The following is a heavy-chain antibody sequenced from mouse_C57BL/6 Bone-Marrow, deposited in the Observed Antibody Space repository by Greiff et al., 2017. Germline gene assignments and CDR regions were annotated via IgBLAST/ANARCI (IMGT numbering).Heavy chain of an antibody. CDR1: GYTFTSYG. D-gene: IGHD2-12*01. V-gene: IGHV1-81*01. CDR2: IYPRSGNT. CDR3: ASHDGGFYAMDY. Sequence: QVQLQQSGAELVRPGASVKLSCKASGYTFTSYGISWVKQRTGQGLEWIGEIYPRSGNTYYNEKFKGKATLTADKSSSTAYMELRSLTSEDSAVXFCASHDGGFYAMDYWGQGTSVTVSS. J-gene: IGHJ4*01.